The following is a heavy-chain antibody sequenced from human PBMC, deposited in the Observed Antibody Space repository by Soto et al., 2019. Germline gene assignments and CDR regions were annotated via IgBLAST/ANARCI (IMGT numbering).Heavy chain of an antibody. CDR3: ARDEIVATITYYYYYGMDV. CDR2: ISAYNGNT. CDR1: GYTFTSYG. V-gene: IGHV1-18*04. Sequence: VASVKVSCKASGYTFTSYGISWVRQAPGQGLEWMGWISAYNGNTNYAQKLQGRVTMTTDTSTSTAYMELRSLRSDDTAVYYCARDEIVATITYYYYYGMDVWGQGTTVTVSS. J-gene: IGHJ6*02. D-gene: IGHD5-12*01.